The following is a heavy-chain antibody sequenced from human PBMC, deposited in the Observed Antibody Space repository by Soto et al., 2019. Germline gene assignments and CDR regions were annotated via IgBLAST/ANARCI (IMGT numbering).Heavy chain of an antibody. D-gene: IGHD3-16*02. CDR3: ARDHGGSYRLN. J-gene: IGHJ4*02. CDR2: ISWNSGRI. Sequence: GGSLRLSCAASGFTFYDYAIFLVLQFQGKGLEWVSGISWNSGRIGYADSVKGRFTISRDNARNSLYLQMNSLRAEDTAVYYCARDHGGSYRLNWGQGTLVTVSS. V-gene: IGHV3-9*01. CDR1: GFTFYDYA.